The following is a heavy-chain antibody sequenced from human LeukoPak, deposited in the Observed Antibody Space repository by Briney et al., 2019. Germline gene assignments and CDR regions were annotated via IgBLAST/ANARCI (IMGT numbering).Heavy chain of an antibody. D-gene: IGHD3-10*01. V-gene: IGHV1-2*04. CDR1: GYTFNRYY. J-gene: IGHJ5*02. CDR2: INPNSGGT. CDR3: ARDRFTMVRGVIPNWFDP. Sequence: ASVKVSCKASGYTFNRYYMHWVRQAPGQGLEWMGLINPNSGGTNYAQKFQGWVTMTRDTSISTAYMELSRLRSDDTAVYYCARDRFTMVRGVIPNWFDPWGQGTLVTVSS.